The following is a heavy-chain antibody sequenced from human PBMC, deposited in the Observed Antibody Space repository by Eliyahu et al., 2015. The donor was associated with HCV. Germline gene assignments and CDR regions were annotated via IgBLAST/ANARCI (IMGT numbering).Heavy chain of an antibody. D-gene: IGHD2-21*01. J-gene: IGHJ3*02. Sequence: QLQLQESGPGLVKPSETLSLTCTVSGGSISSSSYYWGWIRQPPGKGLEWIGSIYYSGSTYYNPSLKSRVTISVDTSKNQFSLKLSSVTAADTAVYYCASPRCGGDCYGNHAFDIWGQGTMVTVSS. CDR2: IYYSGST. CDR1: GGSISSSSYY. V-gene: IGHV4-39*07. CDR3: ASPRCGGDCYGNHAFDI.